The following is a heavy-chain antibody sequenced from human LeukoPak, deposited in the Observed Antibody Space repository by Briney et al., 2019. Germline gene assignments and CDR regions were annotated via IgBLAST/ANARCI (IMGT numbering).Heavy chain of an antibody. Sequence: PGGSLRLSCAASGFTFSSYSMNWVRQAPGEGLEWVSSISSSRSYIYYADSVKGRFTISRDNAKNSLYLQMNSLRAEDTAVYYCARGSMTGSGSYYGYWGQGTLVTVSS. D-gene: IGHD3-10*01. CDR1: GFTFSSYS. J-gene: IGHJ4*02. CDR2: ISSSRSYI. CDR3: ARGSMTGSGSYYGY. V-gene: IGHV3-21*01.